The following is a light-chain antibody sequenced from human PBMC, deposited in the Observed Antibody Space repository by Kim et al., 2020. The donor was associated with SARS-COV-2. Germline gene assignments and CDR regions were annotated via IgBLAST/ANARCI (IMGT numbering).Light chain of an antibody. J-gene: IGKJ5*01. CDR2: VAS. Sequence: EIVLTQSPGTLSLSPGERATLSCRASQSVNNNYIAWYQYKPGQAPRLLIYVASTRATGIPDRFSGSGSGTDFTLTISRLEPEDFAVYYCQQYDRSPITFGQGTRLEIK. CDR3: QQYDRSPIT. CDR1: QSVNNNY. V-gene: IGKV3-20*01.